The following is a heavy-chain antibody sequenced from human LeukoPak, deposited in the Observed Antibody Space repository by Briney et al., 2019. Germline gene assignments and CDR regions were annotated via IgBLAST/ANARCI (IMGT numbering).Heavy chain of an antibody. V-gene: IGHV3-21*01. CDR1: GFTFTNYN. CDR3: AELGITMIGGV. Sequence: GGSLRLSCAASGFTFTNYNMNWVRQAPGKGLEWVSSISSTSNYISYTDSLKGRFTISRDNAKNSLFLQMNSLRAEDTAVYYCAELGITMIGGVWGKGTTVTISS. J-gene: IGHJ6*04. D-gene: IGHD3-10*02. CDR2: ISSTSNYI.